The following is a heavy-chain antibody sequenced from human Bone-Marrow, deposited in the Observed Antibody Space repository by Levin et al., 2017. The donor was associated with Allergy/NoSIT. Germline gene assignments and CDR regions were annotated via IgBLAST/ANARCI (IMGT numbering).Heavy chain of an antibody. CDR3: AREGSVGYIVPLGFDP. CDR1: GGTFSSYA. V-gene: IGHV1-69*13. CDR2: IIPIFGTA. J-gene: IGHJ5*02. D-gene: IGHD5-24*01. Sequence: ASVKVSCKSSGGTFSSYAISWVRQAPGQGLEWMGGIIPIFGTANYAQKFQGRVTITADESTSTAYMELSSLRSEDTAVYYCAREGSVGYIVPLGFDPWGQGTLVTVSS.